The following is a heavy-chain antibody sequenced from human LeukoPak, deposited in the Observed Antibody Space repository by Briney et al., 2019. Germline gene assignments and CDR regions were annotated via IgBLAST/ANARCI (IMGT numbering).Heavy chain of an antibody. Sequence: GGSLRLSCAASGFTFSSYAMSWVRQAPGKGLEWVSTISGSGGSTYYADSVKGRFTISRDNSKNTLYLQMNSLGAEDTAVYYCAKDTVAGTYAFDIWGQGTMVTVSS. J-gene: IGHJ3*02. V-gene: IGHV3-23*01. D-gene: IGHD6-19*01. CDR1: GFTFSSYA. CDR2: ISGSGGST. CDR3: AKDTVAGTYAFDI.